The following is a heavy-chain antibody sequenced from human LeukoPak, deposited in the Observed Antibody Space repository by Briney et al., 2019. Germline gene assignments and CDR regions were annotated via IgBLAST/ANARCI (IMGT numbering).Heavy chain of an antibody. D-gene: IGHD6-13*01. J-gene: IGHJ4*02. CDR1: GFTFSDYS. CDR2: ISGSNSYI. V-gene: IGHV3-21*01. CDR3: SRSFTSSWYGGVGY. Sequence: NPGGSLRLSCAASGFTFSDYSMNWVRQAPGKALEWVSSISGSNSYIYYADSVKGRFTISRDNAQNSLYLQMNSLRAEDTAVYYCSRSFTSSWYGGVGYWGQGTLVTVSS.